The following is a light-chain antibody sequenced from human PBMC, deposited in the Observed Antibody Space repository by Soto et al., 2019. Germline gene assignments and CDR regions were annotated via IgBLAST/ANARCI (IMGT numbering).Light chain of an antibody. CDR3: QQRSSWPLT. CDR1: QSVSSSY. V-gene: IGKV3D-20*02. Sequence: EIVLTQPPGTLSLSPVERASLSCTPSQSVSSSYLAWYQQKPGQAPRLLIYGASSRATGIPDRFSASGSGTDFTLTISRLEPEDFAVYFCQQRSSWPLTFGGGTKVDIK. J-gene: IGKJ4*01. CDR2: GAS.